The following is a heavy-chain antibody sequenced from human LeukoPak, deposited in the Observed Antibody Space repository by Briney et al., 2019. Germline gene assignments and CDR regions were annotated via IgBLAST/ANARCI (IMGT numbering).Heavy chain of an antibody. CDR1: GGSISSSSYY. CDR3: ARRFYYDSSGYPYYFDY. V-gene: IGHV4-39*01. J-gene: IGHJ4*02. D-gene: IGHD3-22*01. CDR2: IYYSGST. Sequence: PSETLSLTCTVSGGSISSSSYYWGWIRQPPGKGLEWVGIIYYSGSTYDNPSLKSRVTISVDTSKNQFSLKLSSVTAADTAVYYCARRFYYDSSGYPYYFDYWGQGTLVTVSS.